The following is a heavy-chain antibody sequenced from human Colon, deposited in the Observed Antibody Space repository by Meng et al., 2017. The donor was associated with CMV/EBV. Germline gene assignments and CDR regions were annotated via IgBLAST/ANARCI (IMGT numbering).Heavy chain of an antibody. CDR1: GFTFTSYG. Sequence: ASVKVSCKASGFTFTSYGISWVRQAPGQGLEWVGWISAFNGNTNYAQKFQGRVPMTTDTSTNTAYMDLTSLRSDDTAIYSCARTGYTTSSITNWFDHWGPGTQVTVSS. D-gene: IGHD2-2*02. CDR2: ISAFNGNT. V-gene: IGHV1-18*01. CDR3: ARTGYTTSSITNWFDH. J-gene: IGHJ5*02.